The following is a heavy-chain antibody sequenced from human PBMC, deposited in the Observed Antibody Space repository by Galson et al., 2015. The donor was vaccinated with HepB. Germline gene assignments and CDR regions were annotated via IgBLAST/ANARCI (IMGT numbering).Heavy chain of an antibody. CDR1: ADSISTSY. V-gene: IGHV4-59*08. J-gene: IGHJ4*02. CDR2: MYYRGNT. D-gene: IGHD2-8*01. Sequence: SETLSLTCTVSADSISTSYWSWIRQPPGKRLEWIGYMYYRGNTNYNPSLKSRVTISVDTSKNQFSLKLYSVTAADTAVYYCARRRTSGWDTTFDYWGQGTLVTVSS. CDR3: ARRRTSGWDTTFDY.